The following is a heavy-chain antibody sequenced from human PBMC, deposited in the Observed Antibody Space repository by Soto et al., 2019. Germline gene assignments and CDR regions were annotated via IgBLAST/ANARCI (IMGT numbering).Heavy chain of an antibody. J-gene: IGHJ3*02. CDR3: ARYAYYDFWSGYYTDDAFDI. D-gene: IGHD3-3*01. CDR2: IIPIFGTA. CDR1: GGTFSSYA. V-gene: IGHV1-69*13. Sequence: ASVKVSCKASGGTFSSYAISWVRQAPGQGLEWMGGIIPIFGTANYAQKFQGRVTITADESTSTAYMELSSLRSEDTAVYYCARYAYYDFWSGYYTDDAFDIWGQGTMVTVSS.